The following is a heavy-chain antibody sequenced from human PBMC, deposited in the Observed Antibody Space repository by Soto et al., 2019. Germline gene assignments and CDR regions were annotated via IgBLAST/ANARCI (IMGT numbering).Heavy chain of an antibody. J-gene: IGHJ3*02. CDR2: IYYSGST. V-gene: IGHV4-39*01. Sequence: PSETLSLTCTVSGGSINRSTHYWGWIRQPPGKGLEWIGSIYYSGSTYYNPSLKSRVTISVDTSKNQFSLKLSSVTAADTAVYYCASPRGLDEHLVHAAFDIWGQGTMVTVSS. CDR1: GGSINRSTHY. CDR3: ASPRGLDEHLVHAAFDI. D-gene: IGHD3-3*02.